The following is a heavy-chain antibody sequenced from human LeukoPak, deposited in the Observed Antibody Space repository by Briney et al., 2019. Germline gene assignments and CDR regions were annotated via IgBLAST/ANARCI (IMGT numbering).Heavy chain of an antibody. V-gene: IGHV4-34*01. CDR3: ARSGQQLDFDY. D-gene: IGHD6-13*01. CDR1: GGSFSGYY. CDR2: INHSGST. Sequence: SETLSLTCAVYGGSFSGYYWSWIRQPPGKGLEWIGEINHSGSTNYNPSLKSRVTISVDTSKNQFSLKLSSVTAADTAVYYCARSGQQLDFDYWGQGTLVNVSS. J-gene: IGHJ4*02.